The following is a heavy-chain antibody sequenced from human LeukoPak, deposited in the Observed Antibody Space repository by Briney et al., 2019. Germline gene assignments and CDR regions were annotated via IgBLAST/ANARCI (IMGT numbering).Heavy chain of an antibody. Sequence: SVKVSCKASGGTFSSYAISWVRQAPGQGLGWMGGIIPIFGTANYAQKFQGRVTITTDESTSTAYMELSSLRSEDTAVYYCASSIMITFGGVIRGYYFDYWGQGTLVTVSS. V-gene: IGHV1-69*05. J-gene: IGHJ4*02. CDR1: GGTFSSYA. D-gene: IGHD3-16*01. CDR3: ASSIMITFGGVIRGYYFDY. CDR2: IIPIFGTA.